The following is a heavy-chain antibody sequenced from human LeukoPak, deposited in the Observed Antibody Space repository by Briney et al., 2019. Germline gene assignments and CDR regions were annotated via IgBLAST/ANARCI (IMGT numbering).Heavy chain of an antibody. Sequence: ASVTVSCKASGYTFTSYGISWVRQAPGQGLEWMGWISAYNGNTNYAQKLQGRVTMTTDTSTSTAYMELRSLRSDDTAVYYCARHYDILTDPHYYGMDVWGQGTTVTVSS. CDR2: ISAYNGNT. CDR3: ARHYDILTDPHYYGMDV. CDR1: GYTFTSYG. D-gene: IGHD3-9*01. J-gene: IGHJ6*02. V-gene: IGHV1-18*01.